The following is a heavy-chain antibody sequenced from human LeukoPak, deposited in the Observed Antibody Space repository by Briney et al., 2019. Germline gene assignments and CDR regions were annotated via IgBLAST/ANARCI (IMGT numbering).Heavy chain of an antibody. D-gene: IGHD3-10*01. J-gene: IGHJ4*02. Sequence: PSETLSLTCTVSGGSISSYYWSWIRQPPGKGLEWIGYIYYSGSTNYNPSLKSRVTISVDTSKNQFSLKLSSVTAADTAVYYCAATPMMMVRGVITFDYWGQGTLVTVSS. CDR1: GGSISSYY. V-gene: IGHV4-59*08. CDR2: IYYSGST. CDR3: AATPMMMVRGVITFDY.